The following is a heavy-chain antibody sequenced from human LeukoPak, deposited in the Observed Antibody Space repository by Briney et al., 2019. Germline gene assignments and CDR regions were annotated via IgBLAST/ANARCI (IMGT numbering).Heavy chain of an antibody. J-gene: IGHJ5*02. V-gene: IGHV4-31*03. Sequence: SQTLSLTCTVSGGSISSGGYYWSWIRQHPGKGLEWIGYIYDSGSTYYNPSLKSRVTISVDKSKNQFSLKLSSVTAADTAMYYCARDSYYFGSGSDNTPYNWFDPWGQGTLVTVSS. CDR3: ARDSYYFGSGSDNTPYNWFDP. CDR2: IYDSGST. CDR1: GGSISSGGYY. D-gene: IGHD3-10*01.